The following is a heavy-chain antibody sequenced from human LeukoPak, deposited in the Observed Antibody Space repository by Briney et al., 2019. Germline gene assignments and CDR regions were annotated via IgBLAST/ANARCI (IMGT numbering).Heavy chain of an antibody. V-gene: IGHV1-46*01. CDR1: GYTFTSYD. Sequence: ASVKVSCKASGYTFTSYDINWVRQATGQGLEWMGIINPSGGSTSYAQKFQGRVTMTRDMSTSTVYMELSSLRSEDMAVYYCARGLEPVSDFDYWGQGTLVTVSS. CDR2: INPSGGST. CDR3: ARGLEPVSDFDY. D-gene: IGHD1-14*01. J-gene: IGHJ4*02.